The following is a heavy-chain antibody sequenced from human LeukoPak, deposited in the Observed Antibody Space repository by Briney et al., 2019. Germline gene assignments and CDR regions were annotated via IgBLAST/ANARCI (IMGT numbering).Heavy chain of an antibody. V-gene: IGHV4-34*01. Sequence: SETLSLTCVVYGGSFSGYYWSWIRQPPGKGPEWIGEINHSGSTNYNPSLKSRVTISVDTSKNQFSLKLSSVTAADTAVYYCARPRRYSSSWYGPFDYWGQGTLVTVSS. D-gene: IGHD6-13*01. CDR3: ARPRRYSSSWYGPFDY. CDR2: INHSGST. CDR1: GGSFSGYY. J-gene: IGHJ4*02.